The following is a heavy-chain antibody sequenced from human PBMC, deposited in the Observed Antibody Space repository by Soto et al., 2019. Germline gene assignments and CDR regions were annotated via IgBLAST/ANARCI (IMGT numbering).Heavy chain of an antibody. V-gene: IGHV1-2*02. CDR1: GYSFTGYY. J-gene: IGHJ1*01. CDR2: IKPLSGET. D-gene: IGHD3-3*01. Sequence: QVQLVQSGAEVRKPGASVRVSCKTSGYSFTGYYIHWVRQAPGQGLEWMGWIKPLSGETNYAQKFQGRVSMTRNTSMSTAYMELTRLRFDDTAVYYCARKTLNAHFGDGGKGTLVTVSS. CDR3: ARKTLNAHFGD.